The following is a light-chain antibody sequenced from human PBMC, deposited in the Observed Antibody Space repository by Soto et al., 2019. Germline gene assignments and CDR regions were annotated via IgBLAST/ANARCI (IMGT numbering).Light chain of an antibody. Sequence: EIVMTQSPATLSVSPGERATLSCRASLSVSGNSAGYQQKPGQAPRLLIYGASTRSPGIPARFSGSGSGTEFTLTISSLQSEDLAVYYCQQYNNWPPWTFGQGTKVEI. CDR1: LSVSGN. V-gene: IGKV3-15*01. CDR3: QQYNNWPPWT. J-gene: IGKJ1*01. CDR2: GAS.